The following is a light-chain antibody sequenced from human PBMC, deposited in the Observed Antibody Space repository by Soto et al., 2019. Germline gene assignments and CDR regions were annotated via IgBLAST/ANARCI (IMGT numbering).Light chain of an antibody. CDR3: SSYTSSSTWV. J-gene: IGLJ3*02. CDR2: EVS. V-gene: IGLV2-14*01. CDR1: SSDVGGYNY. Sequence: QSVLTQPASVSGSPGQSITISCTGTSSDVGGYNYVSWYQQHPGKAPKLMIYEVSNRPSGVSNRFSGSKSGNTASLTISALQAEDEADYYCSSYTSSSTWVFGGGTKLTVL.